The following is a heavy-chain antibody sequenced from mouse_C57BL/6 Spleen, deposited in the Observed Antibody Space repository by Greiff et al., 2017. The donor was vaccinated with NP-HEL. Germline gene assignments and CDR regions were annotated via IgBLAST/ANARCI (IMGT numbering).Heavy chain of an antibody. J-gene: IGHJ1*03. V-gene: IGHV2-9-1*01. CDR3: ARNSIYYSNHYWYFDV. D-gene: IGHD2-5*01. CDR2: IWTGGGT. CDR1: GFSLTSYA. Sequence: QVQLKESGPGLVAPSQSLSITCTVSGFSLTSYAISWVRQPPGKGLEWLGVIWTGGGTNYNSALKSRLSISKDNSKSQVFLKMNSLQTDDTARYYCARNSIYYSNHYWYFDVWGTGTTVTVSS.